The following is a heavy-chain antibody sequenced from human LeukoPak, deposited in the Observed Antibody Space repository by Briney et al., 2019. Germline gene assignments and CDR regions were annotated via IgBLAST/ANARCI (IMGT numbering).Heavy chain of an antibody. J-gene: IGHJ4*02. CDR2: IDPSDSYT. V-gene: IGHV5-10-1*01. D-gene: IGHD2-2*01. CDR1: GYSFTSYW. CDR3: ARPGFDCSSTSCYYY. Sequence: GESLKISCKGSGYSFTSYWISWVRQMPGKGLEWMGRIDPSDSYTNYSPSFQGHVTISADKSISTAYLQWSSLKASETAMYYCARPGFDCSSTSCYYYWGQGTLVTVSS.